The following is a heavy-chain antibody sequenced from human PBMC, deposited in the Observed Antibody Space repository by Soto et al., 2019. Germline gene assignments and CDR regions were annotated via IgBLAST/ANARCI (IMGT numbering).Heavy chain of an antibody. J-gene: IGHJ4*02. Sequence: SETLSLTCAVYGGSFSGYYWSWIRQPPGKGLEWIGEINNSGSTNYNPSLKSRVTISVDTSKNQYCLKLSAVTAADTAVYYCARGLYIVVVGYYFDYWGQETLVTVSS. V-gene: IGHV4-34*01. CDR1: GGSFSGYY. CDR2: INNSGST. D-gene: IGHD2-15*01. CDR3: ARGLYIVVVGYYFDY.